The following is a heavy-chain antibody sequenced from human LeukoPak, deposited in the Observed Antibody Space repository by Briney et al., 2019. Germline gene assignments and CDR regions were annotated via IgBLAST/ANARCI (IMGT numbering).Heavy chain of an antibody. D-gene: IGHD7-27*01. Sequence: GESLKISCKGSGYSFTRNWIAWVRQMPGKGLEWMGIIYPGDSDTKYSPSLQGQVTISADKSTSTAYLQWNSLKASDTAIYYCARRPITGAYFDYWGQGTLVTVPS. J-gene: IGHJ4*02. CDR2: IYPGDSDT. V-gene: IGHV5-51*01. CDR1: GYSFTRNW. CDR3: ARRPITGAYFDY.